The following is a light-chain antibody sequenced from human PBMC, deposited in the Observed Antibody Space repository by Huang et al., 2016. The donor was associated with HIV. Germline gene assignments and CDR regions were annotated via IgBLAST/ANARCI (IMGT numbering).Light chain of an antibody. CDR2: KAS. Sequence: DIQMTQSPSTLSAAVGDRVTITCRASQSGTIWLAWFQQKPGKAPKLLIYKASTLESGVPSRFSGSGAGTEFTLTIDSLQPDDVATYYCQQYSRSATFGQGTKLEIK. V-gene: IGKV1-5*03. J-gene: IGKJ2*01. CDR3: QQYSRSAT. CDR1: QSGTIW.